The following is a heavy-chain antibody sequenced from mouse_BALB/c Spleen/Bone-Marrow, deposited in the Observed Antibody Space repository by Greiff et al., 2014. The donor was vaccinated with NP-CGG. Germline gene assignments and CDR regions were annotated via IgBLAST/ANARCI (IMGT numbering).Heavy chain of an antibody. D-gene: IGHD1-1*01. V-gene: IGHV3-8*02. CDR3: ARGGGSSYNYAMDY. CDR1: GDSITSGY. Sequence: EVQLQQSGPSLVKPSQTLSLTCSVTGDSITSGYWNWIRKFPGNKLEYMGYISYSGSTYYNPSLKSRISITRDTSKNQYYLQLNSVTTEDTATYYCARGGGSSYNYAMDYWGQGTSVTVS. CDR2: ISYSGST. J-gene: IGHJ4*01.